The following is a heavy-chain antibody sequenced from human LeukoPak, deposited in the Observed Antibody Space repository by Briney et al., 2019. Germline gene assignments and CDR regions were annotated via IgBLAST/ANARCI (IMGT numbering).Heavy chain of an antibody. CDR1: GGSINSSSYH. CDR2: LYFSGSS. V-gene: IGHV4-39*01. J-gene: IGHJ6*02. Sequence: SETLSLTCAVSGGSINSSSYHWAWIRQAPGKGLEWIGTLYFSGSSYYNPSLKGRVTISVDTSKNQFSLKLSSVTAADTAVYYCARCYYYYYYAMDVWGQGTTVTVSS. CDR3: ARCYYYYYYAMDV.